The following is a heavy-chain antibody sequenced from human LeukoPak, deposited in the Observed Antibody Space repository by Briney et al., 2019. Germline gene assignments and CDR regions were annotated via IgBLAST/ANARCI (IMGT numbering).Heavy chain of an antibody. CDR3: AKDRGPYLGIANNWFDP. CDR1: GFTFKIYA. Sequence: PGGSLRLSCAASGFTFKIYAINWVRQAPGEGLEWVAGINGYGDSPNYADSVKGRFTISRDNSESTVYLQMDSLRADDSAMYYCAKDRGPYLGIANNWFDPWGQGTPVTVSS. D-gene: IGHD1-26*01. J-gene: IGHJ5*02. V-gene: IGHV3-23*01. CDR2: INGYGDSP.